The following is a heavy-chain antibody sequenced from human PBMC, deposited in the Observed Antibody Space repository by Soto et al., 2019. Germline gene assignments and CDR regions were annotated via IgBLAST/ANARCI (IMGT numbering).Heavy chain of an antibody. CDR2: ISSSSSYI. V-gene: IGHV3-21*01. D-gene: IGHD4-17*01. CDR3: TSSRGDYRYLDY. CDR1: GFTFSSYS. J-gene: IGHJ4*02. Sequence: PGGSLRLSCAASGFTFSSYSMNWVRQAPGKGLEWVSSISSSSSYIYYADSVKGRFTISRDNAKNSLYLQMNSLRAEDTAVYYCTSSRGDYRYLDYWGQGALITVSS.